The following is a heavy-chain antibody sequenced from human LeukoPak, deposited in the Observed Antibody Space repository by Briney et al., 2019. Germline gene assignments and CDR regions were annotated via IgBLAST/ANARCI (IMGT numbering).Heavy chain of an antibody. CDR1: GFTFSSYA. CDR3: AKDQFDP. Sequence: PGGSLRLSCAASGFTFSSYAMSWVRQAPGKGLEWVSSIDGSGGTTHYADSVKGRFTISRDNSKNTVYLQMNSLRVEDMAIYYCAKDQFDPWGQGTLVTVSS. CDR2: IDGSGGTT. J-gene: IGHJ5*02. V-gene: IGHV3-23*01.